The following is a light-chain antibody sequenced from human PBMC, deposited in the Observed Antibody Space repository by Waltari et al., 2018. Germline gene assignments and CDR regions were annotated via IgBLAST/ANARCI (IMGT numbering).Light chain of an antibody. V-gene: IGKV4-1*01. Sequence: DIVMTQSPDSLAVSLGERATINCKSSQSILHSSSKRNDLAWYQHKHGQPPQLLIFWASSRESGVPDRFSGSGSGTDFTLTISSLQAEDVAVYYCQQFYSTPYTFGQGTKLEI. CDR2: WAS. J-gene: IGKJ2*01. CDR3: QQFYSTPYT. CDR1: QSILHSSSKRND.